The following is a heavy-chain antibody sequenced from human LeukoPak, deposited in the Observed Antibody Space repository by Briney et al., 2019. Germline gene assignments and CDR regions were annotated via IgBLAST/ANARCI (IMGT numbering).Heavy chain of an antibody. CDR1: GFTFSSYW. Sequence: GSLRLSCAASGFTFSSYWMSWVRQAPGKGLEWVANIKQDGSEKYYVDSVKGRFTISRDNAKNSLYLQMNNLRAEDTALYFCASAREYCGSAECYEYFQHWGQGTLVIVSS. CDR3: ASAREYCGSAECYEYFQH. CDR2: IKQDGSEK. V-gene: IGHV3-7*05. J-gene: IGHJ1*01. D-gene: IGHD2-21*01.